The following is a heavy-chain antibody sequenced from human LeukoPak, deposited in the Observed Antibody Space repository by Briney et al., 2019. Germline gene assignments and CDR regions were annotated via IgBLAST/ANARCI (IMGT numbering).Heavy chain of an antibody. J-gene: IGHJ4*02. CDR1: GFTFSSYG. D-gene: IGHD3-10*01. Sequence: GGSLRLSCAASGFTFSSYGMHWVRQAPGKGLEGVAVISYDGSNKYYADSVKGRFTISRDNSKNTLYLQMNSLRAEDTAVYYCILSGSYYNRYYFDYWGQGTLVTVSS. CDR3: ILSGSYYNRYYFDY. CDR2: ISYDGSNK. V-gene: IGHV3-30*03.